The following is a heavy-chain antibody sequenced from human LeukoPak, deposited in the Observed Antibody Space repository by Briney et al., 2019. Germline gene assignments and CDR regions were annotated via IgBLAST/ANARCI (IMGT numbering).Heavy chain of an antibody. V-gene: IGHV3-11*01. Sequence: GGSLRLSCAASGFIFSDYYMSWIRQAPGKGLEWVSYISSSGSTIYYADSVKGRFTISRDNAKNSLYLQMNSLRAEDTAVYYCAKGPRAQEHSTHRFDNWGRGTLVTVSS. CDR1: GFIFSDYY. D-gene: IGHD1/OR15-1a*01. CDR2: ISSSGSTI. CDR3: AKGPRAQEHSTHRFDN. J-gene: IGHJ4*02.